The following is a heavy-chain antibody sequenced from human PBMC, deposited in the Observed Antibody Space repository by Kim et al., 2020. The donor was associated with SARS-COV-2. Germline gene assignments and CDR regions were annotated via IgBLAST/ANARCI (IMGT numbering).Heavy chain of an antibody. J-gene: IGHJ4*02. CDR1: GGSISSSSYY. Sequence: SETLSLTCTVSGGSISSSSYYWGWIRQPPGKGLEWIGSIYYSGSTYYNPSLKSRVTISVDTSKNQFSLKLSSVTAADTAVYYCARQLRFLEWPSTSDYFDYWGQGTLVTVSS. CDR3: ARQLRFLEWPSTSDYFDY. V-gene: IGHV4-39*01. CDR2: IYYSGST. D-gene: IGHD3-3*01.